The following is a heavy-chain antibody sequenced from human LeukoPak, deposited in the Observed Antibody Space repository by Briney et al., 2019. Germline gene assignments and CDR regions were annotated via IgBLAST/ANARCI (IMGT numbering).Heavy chain of an antibody. D-gene: IGHD5-12*01. V-gene: IGHV3-48*01. CDR3: ARGPSGYHNP. J-gene: IGHJ4*02. Sequence: GGSLSLSCAASGFTFSSYSMNWVRQAPGKGLEWVSYISSSSSTIYYADSVKGRFTISRDNSKNTLYLQMNSLRAEDTAVYYCARGPSGYHNPGGQGTLVTVSS. CDR2: ISSSSSTI. CDR1: GFTFSSYS.